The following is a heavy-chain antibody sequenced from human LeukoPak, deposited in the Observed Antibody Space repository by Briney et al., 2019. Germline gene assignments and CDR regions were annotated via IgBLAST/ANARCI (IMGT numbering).Heavy chain of an antibody. CDR2: ISAYNGNT. Sequence: ASVKVSCKASGYTFTSYGISWVRQAPGQGLEWMGWISAYNGNTNYALKLQGRVTMTTDTSTSTAYMELRSLRSDDAAVYYCARDSDIVVVPAAMENWFDPWGQGTLVTVSS. CDR3: ARDSDIVVVPAAMENWFDP. V-gene: IGHV1-18*01. J-gene: IGHJ5*02. D-gene: IGHD2-2*01. CDR1: GYTFTSYG.